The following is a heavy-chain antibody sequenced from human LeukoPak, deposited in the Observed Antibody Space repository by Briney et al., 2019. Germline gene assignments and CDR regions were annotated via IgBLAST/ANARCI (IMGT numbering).Heavy chain of an antibody. J-gene: IGHJ4*02. D-gene: IGHD3-3*01. CDR1: GGSISSSSYY. V-gene: IGHV4-39*07. CDR2: IYYSGST. CDR3: ARGQYDFWSGYYYFDY. Sequence: SETLSLTCTVSGGSISSSSYYWGWIRQPPGKGLEWIGNIYYSGSTYYNPSLKSRVAISVDTSKNQFSLKLSSVTAADTAVYYCARGQYDFWSGYYYFDYWGQGTLVTVSS.